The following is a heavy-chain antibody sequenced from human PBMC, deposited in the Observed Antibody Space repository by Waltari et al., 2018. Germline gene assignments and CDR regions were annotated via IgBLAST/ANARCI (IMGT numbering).Heavy chain of an antibody. V-gene: IGHV1-3*01. CDR1: GYTFTSYA. CDR2: INAGNGNT. J-gene: IGHJ4*02. D-gene: IGHD3-16*02. CDR3: ARDSRGYDYVWGSDRYYFDY. Sequence: QVQLVQSGAEVKKPGASLKVSCKASGYTFTSYAMHWARQAPGQRPEWMGWINAGNGNTKYSQKFQGRVTITRDTSASTAYMELSSLRSEDTAVYYCARDSRGYDYVWGSDRYYFDYWGQGTLVTVSS.